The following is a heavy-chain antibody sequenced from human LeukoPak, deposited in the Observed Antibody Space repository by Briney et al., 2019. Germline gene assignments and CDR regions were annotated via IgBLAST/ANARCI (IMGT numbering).Heavy chain of an antibody. CDR2: IHPGDSET. D-gene: IGHD3-22*01. CDR3: ARESYYDSSGYSHDAFDV. Sequence: GESLKISCKASGDSFPTYWIGWVRQMPGKGLEWLGIIHPGDSETKYSPSFQGQVTISADKSITTAYLQWNTLKASDTAMYYCARESYYDSSGYSHDAFDVWGQGTMVTVSS. J-gene: IGHJ3*01. CDR1: GDSFPTYW. V-gene: IGHV5-51*01.